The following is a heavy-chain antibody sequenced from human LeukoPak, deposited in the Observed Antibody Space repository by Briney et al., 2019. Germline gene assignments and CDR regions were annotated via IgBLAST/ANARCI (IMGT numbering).Heavy chain of an antibody. Sequence: GGSLRLSCEASGFSFTNTWMSWVRQAPGKGLEWVAVIWYDGSNKYYADSVKGRFTISRDNSKNTLYLQMNSLRAEDTAVYYCARELDIVVVPAAIDAFDIWGQGTMVTVSS. V-gene: IGHV3-33*08. CDR3: ARELDIVVVPAAIDAFDI. J-gene: IGHJ3*02. D-gene: IGHD2-2*01. CDR1: GFSFTNTW. CDR2: IWYDGSNK.